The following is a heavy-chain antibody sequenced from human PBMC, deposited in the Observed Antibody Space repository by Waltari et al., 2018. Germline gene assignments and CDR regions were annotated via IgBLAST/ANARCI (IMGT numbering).Heavy chain of an antibody. CDR2: ISSSSSYI. J-gene: IGHJ6*02. CDR3: ARDSPPGTIFGVVIIPRKYYYYYGMDV. D-gene: IGHD3-3*01. CDR1: GFTFSSYS. V-gene: IGHV3-21*01. Sequence: EVQLVESGGGLVKPGGSLRLSCAASGFTFSSYSMNWVRQAPGKGLEWVSSISSSSSYIYYADSVKGRFTISRDNGKNSLYLQMNSLRAEDTAVYYCARDSPPGTIFGVVIIPRKYYYYYGMDVWGQGTTVTVSS.